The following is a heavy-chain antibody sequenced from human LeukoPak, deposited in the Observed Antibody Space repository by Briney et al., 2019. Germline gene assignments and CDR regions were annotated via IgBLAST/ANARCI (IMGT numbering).Heavy chain of an antibody. Sequence: GGSLRLSCAASGFSFSSDAMSWVRQSPGKGLEWVSAISGRGVNIYNADSVKGHFTISRDISRTTLYLQMNSLRAEDTAVYYCAKESFYYDTTGYKAYYFDYWGQGTLVTVSS. V-gene: IGHV3-23*01. CDR3: AKESFYYDTTGYKAYYFDY. J-gene: IGHJ4*02. CDR2: ISGRGVNI. CDR1: GFSFSSDA. D-gene: IGHD3-22*01.